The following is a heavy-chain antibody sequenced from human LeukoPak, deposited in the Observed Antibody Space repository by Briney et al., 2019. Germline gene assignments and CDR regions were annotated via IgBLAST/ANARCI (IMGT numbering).Heavy chain of an antibody. V-gene: IGHV1-69*05. CDR2: IIPIFGTA. CDR3: ARIPGKGTWVHDAFDI. J-gene: IGHJ3*02. CDR1: GGTFSSYA. D-gene: IGHD2-2*02. Sequence: SVKVSFKASGGTFSSYAISWVRQAPGQGLEWMGGIIPIFGTANYAQKFQGRVTITTDESTSTAYMELSSLRSEDTAVYYCARIPGKGTWVHDAFDIWGQGRMVTVSS.